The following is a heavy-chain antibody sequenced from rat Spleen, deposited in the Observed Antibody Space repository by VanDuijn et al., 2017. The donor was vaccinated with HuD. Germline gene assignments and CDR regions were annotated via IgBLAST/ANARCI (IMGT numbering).Heavy chain of an antibody. V-gene: IGHV5-22*01. CDR2: ISYEGTST. CDR1: GFTFSDYY. CDR3: ARHEDYGGYSRDYFGY. D-gene: IGHD1-11*01. J-gene: IGHJ2*01. Sequence: EVQLVESGGGLVQPGRSMELSCAASGFTFSDYYMAWVRQAPKKGLEWVASISYEGTSTYYGDSVKGRFTISRDNAKSTLYLQMNSLRSEDTATYYCARHEDYGGYSRDYFGYWGQGVMVTVSS.